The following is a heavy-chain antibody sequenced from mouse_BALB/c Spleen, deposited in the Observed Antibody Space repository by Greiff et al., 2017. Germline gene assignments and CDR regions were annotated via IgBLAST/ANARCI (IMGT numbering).Heavy chain of an antibody. Sequence: QVHVKQSGAELVKPGASVKLSCKASGYTFTSYYMYWVKQRPGQGLEWIGEINPSNGGTNFNEKFKSKATLTVDKSSSTAYMQLSSLTSEDSAVYYCTRWGYGNLWYFDVWGAGTTVTVSS. CDR1: GYTFTSYY. CDR3: TRWGYGNLWYFDV. V-gene: IGHV1S81*02. D-gene: IGHD2-1*01. J-gene: IGHJ1*01. CDR2: INPSNGGT.